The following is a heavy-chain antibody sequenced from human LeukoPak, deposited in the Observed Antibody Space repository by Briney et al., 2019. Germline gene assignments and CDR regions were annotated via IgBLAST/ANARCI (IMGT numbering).Heavy chain of an antibody. D-gene: IGHD5-12*01. CDR1: GASISSYY. Sequence: PSETLSLTCTVSGASISSYYWSWIRQPPGKGLEWLGYMEYSGVSNYSPSLKSRVTMSVDTSKNHFSLNLRSVTPADSGVYYCARGYAAAGLFDHWGHGTLVTVSS. CDR2: MEYSGVS. J-gene: IGHJ4*01. V-gene: IGHV4-59*01. CDR3: ARGYAAAGLFDH.